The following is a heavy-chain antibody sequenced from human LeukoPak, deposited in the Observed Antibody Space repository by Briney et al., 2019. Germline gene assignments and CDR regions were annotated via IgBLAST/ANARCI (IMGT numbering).Heavy chain of an antibody. J-gene: IGHJ4*02. Sequence: SVKVSCKASGANLTTYGINWVRQAPGQGLEWMGRIIPIIAIAHYAQKSLGRITITADTSTSTAFLDLSSLTSEDTAVYYCARNFYGSGSYQHEPRKFDYWGQGTVVTVSS. V-gene: IGHV1-69*04. CDR3: ARNFYGSGSYQHEPRKFDY. CDR1: GANLTTYG. CDR2: IIPIIAIA. D-gene: IGHD3-10*01.